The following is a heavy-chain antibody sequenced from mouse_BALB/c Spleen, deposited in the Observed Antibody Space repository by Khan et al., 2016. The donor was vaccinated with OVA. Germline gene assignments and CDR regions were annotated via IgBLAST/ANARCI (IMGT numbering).Heavy chain of an antibody. CDR1: GYSLTRYG. D-gene: IGHD3-3*01. J-gene: IGHJ2*01. CDR3: ARSKYLARY. Sequence: QVQLKESGPGLVAPSQSLSITCTVYGYSLTRYGVHWVRQPPGKGLEWLGLIWAGGSTNYNWALMSRLSISIYNSKCLVFLIMNSLQTDDTAWYYCARSKYLARYWGQGTTLTVSS. CDR2: IWAGGST. V-gene: IGHV2-9*02.